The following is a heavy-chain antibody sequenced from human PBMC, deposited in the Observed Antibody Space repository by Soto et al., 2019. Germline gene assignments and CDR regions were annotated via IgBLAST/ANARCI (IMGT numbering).Heavy chain of an antibody. CDR3: ARVHGGASYYDFWSGYGRDYYYGMDV. V-gene: IGHV1-69*13. CDR1: GGTFSSYA. D-gene: IGHD3-3*01. CDR2: IIPIFGTA. Sequence: SVKVSCKASGGTFSSYAISWVRQAPGQGLEWMGGIIPIFGTANYAQKFQGRVTITADESTSTAYMELSSLRSEDTAVYYCARVHGGASYYDFWSGYGRDYYYGMDVWGQGITVTVSS. J-gene: IGHJ6*02.